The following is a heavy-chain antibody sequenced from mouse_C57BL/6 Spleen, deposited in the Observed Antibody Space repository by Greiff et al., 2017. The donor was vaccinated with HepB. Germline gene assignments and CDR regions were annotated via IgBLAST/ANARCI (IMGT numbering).Heavy chain of an antibody. CDR3: VRQGWLLLYYAMDY. CDR2: IRSKSNNYAT. D-gene: IGHD2-3*01. CDR1: GFSFNTYA. V-gene: IGHV10-1*01. Sequence: EVQVVESGGGLVQPKGSLKLSCAASGFSFNTYAMNWVRQAPGKGLEWVARIRSKSNNYATYYADSVKDRFTISRDDSESMLYLQMNNLKTEDTAMYYCVRQGWLLLYYAMDYWGQGTSVAVSS. J-gene: IGHJ4*01.